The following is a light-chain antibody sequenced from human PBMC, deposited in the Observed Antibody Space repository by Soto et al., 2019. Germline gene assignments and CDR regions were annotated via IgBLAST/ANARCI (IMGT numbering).Light chain of an antibody. J-gene: IGKJ1*01. CDR1: QKISTW. V-gene: IGKV1-5*03. CDR3: QQYNSYSWT. CDR2: QAS. Sequence: DIQMTQSPSTLSAFVGDRVTITCRASQKISTWLAWYQQKPGKAPKLLIYQASTLQIGVPSRFSGSGSGTEFTLTISSLQPDDFATCYCQQYNSYSWTFGQGTKVEIK.